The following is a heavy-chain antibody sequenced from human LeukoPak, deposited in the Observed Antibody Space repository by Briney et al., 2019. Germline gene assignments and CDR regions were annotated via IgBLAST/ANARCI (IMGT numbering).Heavy chain of an antibody. CDR2: IYYSGST. CDR1: GGSISSYY. D-gene: IGHD1-26*01. J-gene: IGHJ3*02. CDR3: SRRKPSGSYYRSDAFDI. V-gene: IGHV4-59*08. Sequence: SETLSLTCTVSGGSISSYYWSWLRQPPGKGLEWIGYIYYSGSTNYNPSLKSRVTISVDASKNQFSLKLSSVTAADTAVYYCSRRKPSGSYYRSDAFDIWGQGTMVTVSS.